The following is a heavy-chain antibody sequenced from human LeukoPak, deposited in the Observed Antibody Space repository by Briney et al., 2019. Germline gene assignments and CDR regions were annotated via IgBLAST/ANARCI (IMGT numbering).Heavy chain of an antibody. Sequence: PSETLSLTCTVSGGSISGGGYYWSWIRQHPGKGLEWIGYIYYSGSTYYNPSLKSRVTISVDTSKNQFSLKLSSVTAADTAVYYCARGDILTGYWSYWGQGTLVTVSS. CDR3: ARGDILTGYWSY. J-gene: IGHJ4*02. D-gene: IGHD3-9*01. CDR2: IYYSGST. CDR1: GGSISGGGYY. V-gene: IGHV4-31*03.